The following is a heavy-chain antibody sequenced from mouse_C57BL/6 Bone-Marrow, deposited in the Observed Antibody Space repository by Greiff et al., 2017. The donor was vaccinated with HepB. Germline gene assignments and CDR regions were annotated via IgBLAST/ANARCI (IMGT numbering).Heavy chain of an antibody. D-gene: IGHD4-1*01. J-gene: IGHJ3*01. CDR1: GFTFSSYA. V-gene: IGHV5-4*01. CDR2: ISDGGSYT. CDR3: ARLGAWFAY. Sequence: DVHLVESGGGLVKPGGSLKLSCAASGFTFSSYAMSWVRQTPEKRLEWVATISDGGSYTYYPDNVKGRFTISRDNAKNNLYLQMSHLKSEDTAMYYCARLGAWFAYWGQGTLVTVSA.